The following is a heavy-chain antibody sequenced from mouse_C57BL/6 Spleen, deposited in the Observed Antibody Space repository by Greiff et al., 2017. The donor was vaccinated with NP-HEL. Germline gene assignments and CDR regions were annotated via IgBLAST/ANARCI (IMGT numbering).Heavy chain of an antibody. CDR1: GYTFTSYW. D-gene: IGHD2-12*01. J-gene: IGHJ2*01. CDR2: IHPNSGST. CDR3: ARYSHFDY. Sequence: VKLMESGAELVKPGASVKLSCKASGYTFTSYWMHWVKQRPGQGLEWIGMIHPNSGSTNYNEKFKSKATLTVDKSSSTAYMQLSSLTSEDSAVYYCARYSHFDYWGQGTTLTVSS. V-gene: IGHV1-64*01.